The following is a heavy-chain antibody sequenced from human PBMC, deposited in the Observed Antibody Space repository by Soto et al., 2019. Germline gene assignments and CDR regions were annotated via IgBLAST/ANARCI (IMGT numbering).Heavy chain of an antibody. V-gene: IGHV3-74*01. CDR2: INTDGSDT. CDR1: GVTFSSDW. J-gene: IGHJ3*02. CDR3: ARDRRPDAFDI. Sequence: GGFPRPSCAAPGVTFSSDWMDLVPQAPGKGLVWVSRINTDGSDTSYADSVKGRFTISRDNFKNTLYLQMNNLRPEDTALYYCARDRRPDAFDIWGQGTMGTVSS.